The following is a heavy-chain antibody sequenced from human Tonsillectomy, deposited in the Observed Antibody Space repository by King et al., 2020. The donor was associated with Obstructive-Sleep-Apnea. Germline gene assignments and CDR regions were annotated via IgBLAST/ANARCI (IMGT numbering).Heavy chain of an antibody. CDR1: GFSFGDYA. CDR2: INWSSGKI. D-gene: IGHD3-16*01. J-gene: IGHJ3*02. Sequence: VQLVESGGGLVQSGRSLRLSCAASGFSFGDYAMHWVRQAPGKGLEWVSGINWSSGKIGYADSVKGRVTISRDNAKNSLYLQMNSLRAEDTALYYCVKDRAGGVPDAFDIWGQGTMVTVSS. V-gene: IGHV3-9*01. CDR3: VKDRAGGVPDAFDI.